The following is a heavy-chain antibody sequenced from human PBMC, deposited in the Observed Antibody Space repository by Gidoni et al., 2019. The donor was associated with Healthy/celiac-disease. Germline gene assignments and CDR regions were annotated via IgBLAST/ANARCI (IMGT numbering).Heavy chain of an antibody. V-gene: IGHV4-39*01. J-gene: IGHJ6*03. CDR3: ARLGYDFWSGYYLLADQKKYYYYYMDV. CDR1: GGSISSSSYY. CDR2: IYYSGST. D-gene: IGHD3-3*01. Sequence: QLQLQESGPGLVKPSETLSLTCTVSGGSISSSSYYWGWIRQPPGKGLEWIGSIYYSGSTYYNPSLKSRVTISVDTSKNQFSLKLSSVTAADTAVYYCARLGYDFWSGYYLLADQKKYYYYYMDVWGKGTTVTVSS.